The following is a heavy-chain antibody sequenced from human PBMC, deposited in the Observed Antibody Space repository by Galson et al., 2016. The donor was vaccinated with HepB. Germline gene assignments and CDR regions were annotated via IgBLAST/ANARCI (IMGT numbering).Heavy chain of an antibody. CDR3: ANYLGYGSGRPGYFHS. Sequence: SLRLSCAASGFTFNTYAMNWVRQAPGKGLEWVSGISAGGGSTHYADSVKGRFTISRDNSKNTLYLQMNSLRVEDTAVYFCANYLGYGSGRPGYFHSWGQGTLVTVSP. V-gene: IGHV3-23*01. J-gene: IGHJ4*02. D-gene: IGHD3-10*01. CDR2: ISAGGGST. CDR1: GFTFNTYA.